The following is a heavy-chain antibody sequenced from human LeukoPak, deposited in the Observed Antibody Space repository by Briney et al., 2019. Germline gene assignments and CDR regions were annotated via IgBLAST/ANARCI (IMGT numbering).Heavy chain of an antibody. Sequence: VASVKVSCKASGYTFTGYYMHWVRQAPGQGLEWMGWINPNSGGTNYAQKFQGRVTMTRDTSISTAYMELSSLRSEDTAVYYCASNEDIVATAPTFDYWGQGTLVTVSS. D-gene: IGHD5-12*01. J-gene: IGHJ4*02. V-gene: IGHV1-2*02. CDR1: GYTFTGYY. CDR3: ASNEDIVATAPTFDY. CDR2: INPNSGGT.